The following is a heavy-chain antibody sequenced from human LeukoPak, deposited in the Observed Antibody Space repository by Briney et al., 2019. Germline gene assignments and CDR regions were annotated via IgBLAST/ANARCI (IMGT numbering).Heavy chain of an antibody. D-gene: IGHD3-10*01. CDR1: GFTFSSYW. V-gene: IGHV3-7*03. Sequence: GGSLRLSCAASGFTFSSYWMSWVRQAPGKGLEWVANIKQDGSEKYYVDSVKGRFTISRDNAKNSLYLQMNSLRAEDTAVYYCAKAGLPMVRGVTHYYWGQGTLVTVSS. CDR3: AKAGLPMVRGVTHYY. CDR2: IKQDGSEK. J-gene: IGHJ4*02.